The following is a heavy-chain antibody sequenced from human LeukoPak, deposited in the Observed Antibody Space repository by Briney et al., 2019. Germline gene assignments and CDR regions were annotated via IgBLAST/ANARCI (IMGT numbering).Heavy chain of an antibody. CDR2: IHYSGST. V-gene: IGHV4-31*03. CDR1: GGSISSGGYY. CDR3: ARVIVLRGRYIDS. J-gene: IGHJ4*02. D-gene: IGHD3-10*01. Sequence: PSQTLSLTCTVSGGSISSGGYYWSWIRQHPGKGLEWIGYIHYSGSTYYTASLKSRITISVATSKNQFALKLNSVTAADTAVCYCARVIVLRGRYIDSWGQGTLVTVSS.